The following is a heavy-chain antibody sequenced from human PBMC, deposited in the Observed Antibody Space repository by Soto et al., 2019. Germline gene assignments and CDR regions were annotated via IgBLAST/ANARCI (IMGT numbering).Heavy chain of an antibody. CDR3: ASHRGGWQEYY. J-gene: IGHJ4*02. CDR1: GFSLINYW. D-gene: IGHD6-19*01. V-gene: IGHV3-74*03. CDR2: LHPDGIDV. Sequence: EVQLVESGGGLVQPGGSLRLSCAASGFSLINYWMHWVRQVPEKGLVWVSRLHPDGIDVMYAESVKGRFTISRDNAKNTVFLQMNGLRAEDTAVYYCASHRGGWQEYYWGQGTLVTVSS.